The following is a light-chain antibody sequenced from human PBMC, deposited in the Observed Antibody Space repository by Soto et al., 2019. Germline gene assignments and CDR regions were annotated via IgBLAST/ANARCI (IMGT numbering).Light chain of an antibody. CDR1: PSVSSS. CDR2: DAS. CDR3: QQYGSSPPIT. Sequence: FVVTQSPATLSLSPGERATLSCRASPSVSSSVAWYQHKPGQSPRLVIYDASNRATGIPARFSGSGSGTDFTLTISRLEPEGFAVYYCQQYGSSPPITFGQGTRLEIK. V-gene: IGKV3-20*01. J-gene: IGKJ5*01.